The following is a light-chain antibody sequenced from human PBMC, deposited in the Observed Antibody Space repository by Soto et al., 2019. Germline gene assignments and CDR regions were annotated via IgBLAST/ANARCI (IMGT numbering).Light chain of an antibody. Sequence: QSVLTQPASVSGSPGQSITISCTGTSSDVGGYNYVSWYQQHPGKAPKVIIYGVTHRPSGVSNRFSGSKSVNTASLTISGLQAEDEADYYCCSYTTTNTLVFGGGTKLTGL. CDR3: CSYTTTNTLV. J-gene: IGLJ2*01. CDR2: GVT. CDR1: SSDVGGYNY. V-gene: IGLV2-14*01.